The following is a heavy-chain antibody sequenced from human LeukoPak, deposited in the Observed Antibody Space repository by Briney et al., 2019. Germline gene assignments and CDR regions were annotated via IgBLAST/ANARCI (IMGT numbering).Heavy chain of an antibody. CDR2: IYTSGST. CDR1: GGSISSGSYY. V-gene: IGHV4-61*02. Sequence: PSQTLSLTCTVSGGSISSGSYYWSWIRQPAGKGLEWIGRIYTSGSTNYNPSLKSRVTISVDTSKNQFSLKLSSVTAADTAVYYCARESDVRGVPTPPIGYWGQGTLVTVSS. CDR3: ARESDVRGVPTPPIGY. D-gene: IGHD3-10*02. J-gene: IGHJ4*02.